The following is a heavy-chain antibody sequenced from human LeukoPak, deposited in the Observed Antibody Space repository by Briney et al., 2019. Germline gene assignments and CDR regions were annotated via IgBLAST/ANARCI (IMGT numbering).Heavy chain of an antibody. CDR1: GFTFSSYG. J-gene: IGHJ4*02. CDR3: AKGAVAGTVPRYFDY. Sequence: GGSLRLSCAASGFTFSSYGMHWVRQAPGKGLEWVAVIWYDGSNKYYADSVKGRFTISGDNSKNTLYLQMNSLRAEDTAVYYCAKGAVAGTVPRYFDYWGQGTLVTVSS. D-gene: IGHD6-19*01. CDR2: IWYDGSNK. V-gene: IGHV3-33*06.